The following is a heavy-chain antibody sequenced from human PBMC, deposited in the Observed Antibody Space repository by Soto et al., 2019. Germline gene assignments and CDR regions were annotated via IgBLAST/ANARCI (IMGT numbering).Heavy chain of an antibody. D-gene: IGHD3-22*01. Sequence: GSLRLSCAASGFTFSSYAMHWVRQAPGKGLEWVAVISYDGSNKDYADSVKGRFTIPRDNSRNTLFLQMNSLRAEDTAVYYCARDYYKYYDSSGYYRSPAYWGQGTLVTVSS. V-gene: IGHV3-30-3*01. CDR1: GFTFSSYA. CDR2: ISYDGSNK. J-gene: IGHJ4*02. CDR3: ARDYYKYYDSSGYYRSPAY.